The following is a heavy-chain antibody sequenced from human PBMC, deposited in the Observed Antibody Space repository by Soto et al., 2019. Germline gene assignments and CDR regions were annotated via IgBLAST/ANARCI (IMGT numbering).Heavy chain of an antibody. CDR1: GFTFSRFA. CDR3: AKDFFILLGIGDHAGNWFDP. V-gene: IGHV3-23*01. Sequence: EVQLLESGGGLVQPGGSLTLSCAASGFTFSRFAMNWVRQAPGKGLEWVSVISGSGGSTYYADSVKGRFTISRDNSNNTLYLQMNGLRAEDTAMYYCAKDFFILLGIGDHAGNWFDPWGQGTLVTVSS. J-gene: IGHJ5*02. D-gene: IGHD3-10*01. CDR2: ISGSGGST.